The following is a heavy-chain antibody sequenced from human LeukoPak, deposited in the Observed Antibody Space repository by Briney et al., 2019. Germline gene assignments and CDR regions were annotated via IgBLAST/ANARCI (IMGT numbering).Heavy chain of an antibody. CDR2: IWYDGSNK. D-gene: IGHD6-19*01. V-gene: IGHV3-33*08. J-gene: IGHJ4*02. CDR3: ARSPYSSGWYSSLDY. CDR1: GFTFSSHA. Sequence: TGGSLRLSCAASGFTFSSHAMSWVRQAPGKGLEWVAVIWYDGSNKYYADSVKGRFTISRDNSKNTLYLQMNSLRAEDTAVYYCARSPYSSGWYSSLDYWGQGTLVTVSS.